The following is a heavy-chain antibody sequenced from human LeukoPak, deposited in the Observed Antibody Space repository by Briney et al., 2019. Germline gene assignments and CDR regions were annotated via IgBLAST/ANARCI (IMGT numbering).Heavy chain of an antibody. CDR3: ASMSSWVFDY. Sequence: GGSLLLSCAASGFTFSSYEMKWVRQAPGKGLEWVANIKQDGSEKYYVDSVKGRFTISRDNAKNSLYLQMNSLRAEDTAVYYCASMSSWVFDYWGQGTLVTVSS. V-gene: IGHV3-7*01. CDR2: IKQDGSEK. CDR1: GFTFSSYE. D-gene: IGHD2-2*01. J-gene: IGHJ4*02.